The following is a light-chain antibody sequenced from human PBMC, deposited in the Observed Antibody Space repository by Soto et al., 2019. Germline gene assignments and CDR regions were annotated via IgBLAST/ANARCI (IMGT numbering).Light chain of an antibody. V-gene: IGLV2-8*01. J-gene: IGLJ2*01. CDR3: SSYAGSNNPV. CDR2: EVS. CDR1: SSDVGGYNY. Sequence: QAVVTQPPSASGSPGQSVTISCTGTSSDVGGYNYVSWYQHHPGKAPKLMIYEVSKRPSGVPDRFSGSRSGNTASLTVSGLQAEDEADYYCSSYAGSNNPVFGGGTKLTVL.